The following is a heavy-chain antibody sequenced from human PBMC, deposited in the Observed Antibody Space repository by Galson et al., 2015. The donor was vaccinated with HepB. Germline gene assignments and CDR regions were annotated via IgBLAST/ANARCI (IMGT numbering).Heavy chain of an antibody. D-gene: IGHD3-3*02. CDR1: GFTFRVYA. Sequence: SLRLSCAASGFTFRVYAMSWVRQAPGKGLEWVSVISGSGGKTDYADSVMGRFTISRDNSKGAVYLQMNSLRGEDTAVYYCVKDMSGPFLEWLGWFDPWGQGTLVTVSA. CDR2: ISGSGGKT. V-gene: IGHV3-23*01. CDR3: VKDMSGPFLEWLGWFDP. J-gene: IGHJ5*02.